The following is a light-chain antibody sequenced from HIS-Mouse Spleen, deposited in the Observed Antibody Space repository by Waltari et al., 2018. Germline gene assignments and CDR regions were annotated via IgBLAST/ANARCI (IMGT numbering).Light chain of an antibody. CDR1: QSLLHSNGYNY. Sequence: DIVMTQSPLSLPVTPGEPASISCRSSQSLLHSNGYNYLGWYLQKPGQSPQLLIYLGSNRASAVPDRFSGSGSGTDFTLKISRVEAEDVGVYYCMQALQTPFTFGPGTKVDIK. V-gene: IGKV2-28*01. CDR3: MQALQTPFT. J-gene: IGKJ3*01. CDR2: LGS.